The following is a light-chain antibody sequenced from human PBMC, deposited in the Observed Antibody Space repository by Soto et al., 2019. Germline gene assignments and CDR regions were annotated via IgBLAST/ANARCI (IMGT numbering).Light chain of an antibody. CDR1: QSVSSN. CDR3: QQRSNWPPEIT. V-gene: IGKV3-15*01. CDR2: GAS. J-gene: IGKJ5*01. Sequence: EIVMTQSPATLSVSPGERATLSCRASQSVSSNLAWYQQKPGQAPRLLIYGASTRATAIPARFSGSGSGTEFTLTISSLQSEDFAVYSCQQRSNWPPEITFGQGTRLEIK.